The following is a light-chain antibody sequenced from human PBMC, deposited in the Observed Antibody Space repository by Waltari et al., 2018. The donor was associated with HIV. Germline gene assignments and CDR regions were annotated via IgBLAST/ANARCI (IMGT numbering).Light chain of an antibody. CDR2: QDT. J-gene: IGLJ1*01. Sequence: SYDLTQPPSVSVSPGQTASISCSGDRLGDKYVSWYQQKPGQSPVLVMYQDTKRPSGIPGRFSASNSGNTATLTISGTQSIDEAEYFCLAWDTATPYVFGTGTKVTVL. CDR3: LAWDTATPYV. V-gene: IGLV3-1*01. CDR1: RLGDKY.